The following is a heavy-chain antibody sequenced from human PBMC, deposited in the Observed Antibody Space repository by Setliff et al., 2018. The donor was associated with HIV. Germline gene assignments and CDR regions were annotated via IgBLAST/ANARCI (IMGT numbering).Heavy chain of an antibody. CDR2: IYYSGST. Sequence: SETLSLTCTVSGGSISSYYWSWIRQPPGKGLEWIGYIYYSGSTNYNPSLKSRVTISVDTSKNQFSLKLSSVTAADTAVYYCARRPYDSSGGYYYYYMDVWGKGTTVTVS. J-gene: IGHJ6*03. D-gene: IGHD3-22*01. CDR1: GGSISSYY. CDR3: ARRPYDSSGGYYYYYMDV. V-gene: IGHV4-59*01.